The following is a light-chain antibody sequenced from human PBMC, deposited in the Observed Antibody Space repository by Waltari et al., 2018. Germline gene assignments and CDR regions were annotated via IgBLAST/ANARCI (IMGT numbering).Light chain of an antibody. CDR1: NSDVGAYNY. CDR3: SSRAGTNYPYL. CDR2: EVT. J-gene: IGLJ1*01. V-gene: IGLV2-8*01. Sequence: QSALTQPPSASRSPGQSVTISCTGTNSDVGAYNYVPWYQQVPRQAPKLIISEVTKRPCWLLVRFSGSNSGNAASLTFSGLQPEDEADYYCSSRAGTNYPYLFVTGTKLYVL.